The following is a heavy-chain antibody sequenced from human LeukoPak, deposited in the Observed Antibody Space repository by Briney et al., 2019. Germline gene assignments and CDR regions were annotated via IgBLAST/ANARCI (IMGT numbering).Heavy chain of an antibody. D-gene: IGHD3-22*01. CDR3: AREVAKYYDSSGYVRGGRDY. Sequence: ASVKVSCKASGYTFTGYYMHWVRQAPGQGLEWMGWINPNSGGTNYAQKFQGRVTMTRDTSISTAYMELSRLRSDDTAVYYCAREVAKYYDSSGYVRGGRDYWGQGTLVTVSS. CDR2: INPNSGGT. J-gene: IGHJ4*02. V-gene: IGHV1-2*02. CDR1: GYTFTGYY.